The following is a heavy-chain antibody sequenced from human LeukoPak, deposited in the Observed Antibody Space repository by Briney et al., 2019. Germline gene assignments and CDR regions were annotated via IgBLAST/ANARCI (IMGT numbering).Heavy chain of an antibody. J-gene: IGHJ4*02. CDR1: GFTFSNSW. V-gene: IGHV3-15*01. Sequence: GGSLRLSCPASGFTFSNSWMSWVRQPPAKGLEWLGRIQSKTDGGTTDYAEPVKGRFTISRDDSKNTLYLQMNSLKTEDSAVYYCTTDLNARGNYYDSSGYVSTIDYWGQGTLVTVSS. CDR2: IQSKTDGGTT. CDR3: TTDLNARGNYYDSSGYVSTIDY. D-gene: IGHD3-22*01.